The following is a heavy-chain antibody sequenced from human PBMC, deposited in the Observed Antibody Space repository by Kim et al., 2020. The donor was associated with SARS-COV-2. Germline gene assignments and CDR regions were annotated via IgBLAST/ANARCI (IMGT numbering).Heavy chain of an antibody. V-gene: IGHV3-74*01. Sequence: GGSLRLSCAVSGFTFSDYWMHWVRQSPGKGLMWVSRLSHDGSTTDYADSVKGRFTVSRDNAKNTLYLQMNGLRAEDAAVYYCTRGGHGHCSGDTCYPGEYWGQGALVTVSS. CDR1: GFTFSDYW. D-gene: IGHD2-15*01. J-gene: IGHJ4*02. CDR2: LSHDGSTT. CDR3: TRGGHGHCSGDTCYPGEY.